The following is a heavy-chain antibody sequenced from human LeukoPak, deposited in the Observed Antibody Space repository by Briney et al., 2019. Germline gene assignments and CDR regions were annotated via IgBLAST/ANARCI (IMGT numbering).Heavy chain of an antibody. CDR2: IKPNSGGT. D-gene: IGHD3-10*01. CDR3: ATNILVRDIINWFDP. Sequence: ASVKVSCKASGYSFADYYMHWVRQAPGQGLEGMGWIKPNSGGTRSAQKFQGRVTMTRDTPISTAYMELSSLRYDDTAVYYCATNILVRDIINWFDPWGQGTLVTVSS. V-gene: IGHV1-2*02. J-gene: IGHJ5*02. CDR1: GYSFADYY.